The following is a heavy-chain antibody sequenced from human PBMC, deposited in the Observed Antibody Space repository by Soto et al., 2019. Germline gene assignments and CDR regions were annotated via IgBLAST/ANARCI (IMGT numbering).Heavy chain of an antibody. CDR2: ISAYNVNT. CDR1: GYTFTSYG. Sequence: QVQLVQSGAEVKKPGASVKVSCKASGYTFTSYGISWVRQAPGQGLEWMGWISAYNVNTNYAQKLQGRVTMTTDTSTSTAYMELRSLRSDDTAVYYCAIEWRYFGDEAGPFNYWVQVTLVTVSS. V-gene: IGHV1-18*04. J-gene: IGHJ4*02. CDR3: AIEWRYFGDEAGPFNY. D-gene: IGHD3-10*01.